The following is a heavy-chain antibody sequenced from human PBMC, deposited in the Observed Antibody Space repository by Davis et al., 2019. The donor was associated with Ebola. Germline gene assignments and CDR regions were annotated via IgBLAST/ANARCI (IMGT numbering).Heavy chain of an antibody. CDR3: ARGGMATTRVDY. J-gene: IGHJ4*02. D-gene: IGHD5-24*01. CDR1: GGSFSSYY. V-gene: IGHV4-59*01. CDR2: IYYSGST. Sequence: MPSETLSLTCAVYGGSFSSYYWSWIRQPPGKGLEWIGYIYYSGSTNYNPSLKSRVTISVDTSKNQFSLKLSSVTAADTAVYYCARGGMATTRVDYWGQGTLVTVSS.